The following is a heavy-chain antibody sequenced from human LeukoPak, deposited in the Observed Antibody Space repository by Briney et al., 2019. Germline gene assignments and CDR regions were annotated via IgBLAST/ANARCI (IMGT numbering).Heavy chain of an antibody. CDR1: GGSFGGYY. J-gene: IGHJ4*02. V-gene: IGHV4-34*01. D-gene: IGHD3-16*01. Sequence: SETPSLTCAVYGGSFGGYYWSWIRQPPGKGLEWIGEINHSGSTNYNPSLKSRVTISVDTSKNQFSLKLSSVTAADTAVYYCARARLPLGVDYWGQGTLVTVSS. CDR2: INHSGST. CDR3: ARARLPLGVDY.